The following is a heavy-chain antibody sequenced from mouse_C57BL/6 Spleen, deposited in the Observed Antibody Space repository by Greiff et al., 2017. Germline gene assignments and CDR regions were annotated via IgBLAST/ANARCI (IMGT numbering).Heavy chain of an antibody. CDR1: GFSFTTYA. J-gene: IGHJ2*01. CDR3: GSQGGDFYFDY. V-gene: IGHV10-1*01. Sequence: EVQLLESGGGLVQPKGSLKLSCAASGFSFTTYAMNWVRQSPGKGLEWVDRIRSKSNNYATYYADSVKDRFTISRDASESMLYLQMNNLEAEDTAMYYGGSQGGDFYFDYWGKGTTLTVSS. CDR2: IRSKSNNYAT. D-gene: IGHD2-13*01.